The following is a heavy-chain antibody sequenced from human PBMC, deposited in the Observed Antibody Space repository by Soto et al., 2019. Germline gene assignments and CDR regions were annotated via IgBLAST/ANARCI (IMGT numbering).Heavy chain of an antibody. V-gene: IGHV4-30-4*01. Sequence: QVQLQESGPGLVKPSQTLSLTCTVSGGSISSGDYYWSWIRQPPGKGLEWIGYIYYSGSTYYNPSLKSRVTISVDTSKNQFSLKLSSVTAADTAVYYCARAISAYYYDSSGYYYEDYWGQGTLVTVSS. CDR3: ARAISAYYYDSSGYYYEDY. CDR2: IYYSGST. J-gene: IGHJ4*02. CDR1: GGSISSGDYY. D-gene: IGHD3-22*01.